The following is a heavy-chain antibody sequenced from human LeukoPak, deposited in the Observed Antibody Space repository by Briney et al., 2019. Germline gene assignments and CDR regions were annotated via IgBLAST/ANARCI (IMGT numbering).Heavy chain of an antibody. Sequence: SETLSLTCNVSGGSISSSSYYWGWIRQPPGKGLEWVGSIYYSGSTYYNPSLKSRVTISVDTSKKQFSLKLSSVTAADTAVYYCVRDGRAFYYYMDVWGKGTTVTVSS. CDR1: GGSISSSSYY. CDR3: VRDGRAFYYYMDV. D-gene: IGHD1-26*01. CDR2: IYYSGST. J-gene: IGHJ6*03. V-gene: IGHV4-39*07.